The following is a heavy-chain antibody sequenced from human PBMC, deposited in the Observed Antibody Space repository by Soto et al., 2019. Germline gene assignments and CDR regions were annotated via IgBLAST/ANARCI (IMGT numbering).Heavy chain of an antibody. CDR2: INHSGST. CDR3: ARLFGKVFDY. Sequence: TSETLSLTCAVYGGSFSGYYWSWIRQPPGKGLEWIGEINHSGSTNYNPSLKSRVTISVDTSKNQFSLKLSSVTAADTAVYYCARLFGKVFDYWGQGTLVTVSS. J-gene: IGHJ4*02. V-gene: IGHV4-34*01. CDR1: GGSFSGYY. D-gene: IGHD2-21*01.